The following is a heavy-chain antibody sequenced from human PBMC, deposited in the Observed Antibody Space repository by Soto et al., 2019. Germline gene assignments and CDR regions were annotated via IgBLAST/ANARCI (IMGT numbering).Heavy chain of an antibody. CDR1: GYTFTSYY. CDR3: ARVRNTAMVFDY. V-gene: IGHV1-46*01. Sequence: ASVKVSCKASGYTFTSYYIHWVRQAPGQGLEWMGIINPSGGSTSYAQKFQGRVTMTRDTSTSTVYMELSSLRSDDTAVYYCARVRNTAMVFDYWGQGTLVTSPQ. CDR2: INPSGGST. D-gene: IGHD5-18*01. J-gene: IGHJ4*02.